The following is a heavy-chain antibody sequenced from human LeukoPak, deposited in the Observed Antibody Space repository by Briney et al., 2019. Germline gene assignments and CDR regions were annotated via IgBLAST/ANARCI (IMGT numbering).Heavy chain of an antibody. CDR3: ARDIRGVSY. V-gene: IGHV4-34*01. CDR1: GGSFSGYY. D-gene: IGHD1-26*01. CDR2: INHSGGT. J-gene: IGHJ4*02. Sequence: SETLSLTCAVYGGSFSGYYWSWIRQPPGKGLEWIGEINHSGGTNYDPSLKSRVTISVDTSKNQFSLKLSSVTAADTAVYYCARDIRGVSYWGQGTLVTVSS.